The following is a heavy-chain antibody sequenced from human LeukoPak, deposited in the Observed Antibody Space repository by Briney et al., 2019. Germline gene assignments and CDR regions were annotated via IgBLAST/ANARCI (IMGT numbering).Heavy chain of an antibody. CDR2: INPNSGGT. V-gene: IGHV1-2*02. Sequence: EASVKVSCKASGYTFTGYYMHWVRQAPGQGLEWMGWINPNSGGTNYAQKFQGRVTMTRDTSISTAYMELSRLRSDDTAVYYCAINGAYDCSGGSCFIDYWGQGTLVTVSS. J-gene: IGHJ4*02. CDR3: AINGAYDCSGGSCFIDY. CDR1: GYTFTGYY. D-gene: IGHD2-15*01.